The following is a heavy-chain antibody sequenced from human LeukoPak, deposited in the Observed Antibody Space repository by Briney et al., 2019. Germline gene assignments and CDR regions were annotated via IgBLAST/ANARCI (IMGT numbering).Heavy chain of an antibody. V-gene: IGHV3-48*01. CDR3: AKAHPPYDGVLGYFQH. Sequence: GGSLRLSCAASGFTFSDYNMNWVRQVPGKGLESVSYMSRSGDIIYYADSVKGRFTISRDNSKNTLYLQMNSLRAEDTAVYYCAKAHPPYDGVLGYFQHWGQGTLVTVSS. J-gene: IGHJ1*01. CDR1: GFTFSDYN. D-gene: IGHD4-17*01. CDR2: MSRSGDII.